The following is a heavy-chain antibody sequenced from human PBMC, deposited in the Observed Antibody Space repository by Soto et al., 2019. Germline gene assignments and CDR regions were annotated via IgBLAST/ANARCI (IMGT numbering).Heavy chain of an antibody. J-gene: IGHJ6*02. CDR3: AKGASGYYYYGMDF. Sequence: EVQLLESGGGLVQPGGSLRLSCAASGFTFSSYAMSWVRQAPGKGLEWVSAISGSGGSTYYADSVKGRFTISRDSSKNTLYLQMNSLRGEYTAVYYCAKGASGYYYYGMDFFGQGTTVTVSS. D-gene: IGHD3-10*01. CDR1: GFTFSSYA. V-gene: IGHV3-23*01. CDR2: ISGSGGST.